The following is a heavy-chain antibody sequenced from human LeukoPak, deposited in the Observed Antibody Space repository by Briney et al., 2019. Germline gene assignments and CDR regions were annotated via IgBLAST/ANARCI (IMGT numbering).Heavy chain of an antibody. CDR3: TRDGSEYYYDGSGYYNY. J-gene: IGHJ4*02. CDR2: IRSKAYGGTT. CDR1: GFTFGDYA. D-gene: IGHD3-22*01. Sequence: GGSLRLSCTASGFTFGDYAMSWFRQAPGKGLERVGFIRSKAYGGTTEYAASVKGRFTISRDDSKSIAYLQMNSLKTEDTAVYYCTRDGSEYYYDGSGYYNYWGQGTLVTVSS. V-gene: IGHV3-49*03.